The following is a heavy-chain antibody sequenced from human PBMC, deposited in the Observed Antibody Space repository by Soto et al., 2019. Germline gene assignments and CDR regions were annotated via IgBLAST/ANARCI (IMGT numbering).Heavy chain of an antibody. D-gene: IGHD3-16*01. Sequence: EVQLVESGGGLVQPGGSLRLSCAATGFTFSNYWMSWVRQAPGKGLEWVANIQEDGSEKYYVDSVKGRFTISRDNAKHSLYLQMNSLRAEDTAVYYCVRVGRLGGYWGQGTLVTVSS. CDR2: IQEDGSEK. CDR1: GFTFSNYW. V-gene: IGHV3-7*03. CDR3: VRVGRLGGY. J-gene: IGHJ4*02.